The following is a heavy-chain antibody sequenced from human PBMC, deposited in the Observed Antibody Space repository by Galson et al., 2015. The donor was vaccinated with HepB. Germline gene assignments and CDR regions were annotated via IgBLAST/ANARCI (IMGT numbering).Heavy chain of an antibody. Sequence: ETLSLTCSFSGGSATSYYWTWIRQPPGKGLEWIGSIYYTGNTNYNPSLKSRVTISIDTSKRQFSLNMTSVTAADTAVYYCAGEVRFQLVYESPKGEHFDHYMDVWGNGTTVTISS. CDR1: GGSATSYY. J-gene: IGHJ6*03. CDR2: IYYTGNT. CDR3: AGEVRFQLVYESPKGEHFDHYMDV. V-gene: IGHV4-59*02. D-gene: IGHD2-2*02.